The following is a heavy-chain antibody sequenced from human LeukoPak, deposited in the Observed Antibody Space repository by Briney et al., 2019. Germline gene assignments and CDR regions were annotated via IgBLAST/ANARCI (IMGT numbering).Heavy chain of an antibody. Sequence: SETLSLTCTVSGGSISSYYWSWIRQPAGKGLEWIGRIYTSGSTNYNPSLKSRVTMSVDTPKNQFSLKLSSVTATDTAVYYCATQSSGYYWYFDLWGRGTLVTVSS. V-gene: IGHV4-4*07. J-gene: IGHJ2*01. CDR1: GGSISSYY. CDR3: ATQSSGYYWYFDL. D-gene: IGHD6-19*01. CDR2: IYTSGST.